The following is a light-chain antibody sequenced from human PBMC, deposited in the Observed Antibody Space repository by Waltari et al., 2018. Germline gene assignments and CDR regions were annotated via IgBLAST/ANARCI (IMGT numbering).Light chain of an antibody. CDR2: RNN. Sequence: QSVLTQPPSASGTPGQRVILSCSCSSSNIGSTYVPWYQQLLGTAPKLLIYRNNQRTSGVPDRFSGSKSGTSSSLAISGLRSEDEADYYCATWDDRLSDYVFGTGTKVTAL. V-gene: IGLV1-47*01. CDR1: SSNIGSTY. CDR3: ATWDDRLSDYV. J-gene: IGLJ1*01.